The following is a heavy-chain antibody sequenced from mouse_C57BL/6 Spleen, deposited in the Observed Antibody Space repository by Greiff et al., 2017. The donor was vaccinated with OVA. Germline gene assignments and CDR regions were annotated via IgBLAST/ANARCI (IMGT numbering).Heavy chain of an antibody. CDR1: GFTFSDYY. D-gene: IGHD2-4*01. Sequence: EVKLVESEGGLVQPGSSMKLSCTASGFTFSDYYMAWVRQVPEKGLEWVANINYDGSSTYYLDSLKSRFIISRDNAKNILYLQMSSLKSEDTATYYCARGRGYDYDESWFAYWGQGTLVTVSA. CDR3: ARGRGYDYDESWFAY. V-gene: IGHV5-16*01. J-gene: IGHJ3*01. CDR2: INYDGSST.